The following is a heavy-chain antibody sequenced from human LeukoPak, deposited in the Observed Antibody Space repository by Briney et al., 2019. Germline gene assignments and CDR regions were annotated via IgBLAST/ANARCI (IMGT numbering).Heavy chain of an antibody. V-gene: IGHV4-39*01. CDR1: GGSISSSSYY. CDR3: ARHMGRIAVSDNFDY. J-gene: IGHJ4*02. Sequence: PSETLSLTCTVSGGSISSSSYYWGWIRQPPGKGLEWIGSIYYSGSTYHNPSLKSRVTISVDTSKNQFSLKLSSVTAADTAVYYCARHMGRIAVSDNFDYWGQGTLVTVSS. D-gene: IGHD6-19*01. CDR2: IYYSGST.